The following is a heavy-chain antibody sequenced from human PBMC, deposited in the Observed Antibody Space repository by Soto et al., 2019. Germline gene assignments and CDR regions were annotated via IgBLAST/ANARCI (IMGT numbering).Heavy chain of an antibody. Sequence: PGGSLRLSCAASGFTFSSYSMNWVRQAPGKGLEWVSYISTSSSTAYYADSVKGRFTFSRDDAKNSLFLQMNSLRDEDTAVYYCARIIVPAAPHGSGYSYGLDYYYYGMDVWGQGTTVTVSS. J-gene: IGHJ6*02. V-gene: IGHV3-48*02. D-gene: IGHD5-18*01. CDR2: ISTSSSTA. CDR3: ARIIVPAAPHGSGYSYGLDYYYYGMDV. CDR1: GFTFSSYS.